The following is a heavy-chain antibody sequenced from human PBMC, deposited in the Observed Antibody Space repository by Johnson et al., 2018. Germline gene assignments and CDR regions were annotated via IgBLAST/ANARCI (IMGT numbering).Heavy chain of an antibody. V-gene: IGHV3-66*01. CDR1: GFNVSSNH. CDR3: VRDAPFTNYYSYGMDV. Sequence: VQLVESGGGLVQPGGSLRLSCAVSGFNVSSNHMTWVRQAPGKGLEWVSVIYRGGSTYYPDYVKGRFTISRDNSKNILYLKMNRLRAGDTAVYYCVRDAPFTNYYSYGMDVWGQGTTVTVSS. CDR2: IYRGGST. J-gene: IGHJ6*02.